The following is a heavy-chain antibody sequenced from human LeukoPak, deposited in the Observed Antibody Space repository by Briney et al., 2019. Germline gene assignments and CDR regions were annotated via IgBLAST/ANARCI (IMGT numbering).Heavy chain of an antibody. J-gene: IGHJ4*02. Sequence: GASVRVSCKASGDSITSYYMNWVRQAPGQWLEWMGMINPSGGSTSYAQKFQGRVTMTRDTSTSTVYMELSSLRSEDTAVYYCARVHSGSYFPFDYWGQGTLVTVSS. CDR1: GDSITSYY. D-gene: IGHD1-26*01. V-gene: IGHV1-46*01. CDR2: INPSGGST. CDR3: ARVHSGSYFPFDY.